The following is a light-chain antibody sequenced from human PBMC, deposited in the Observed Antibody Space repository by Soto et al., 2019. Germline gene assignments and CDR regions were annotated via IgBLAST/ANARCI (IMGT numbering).Light chain of an antibody. CDR1: SRHSSYS. J-gene: IGLJ2*01. Sequence: QLVLTQSPSASASLGASVKLTCTLSSRHSSYSIAWHQQQPEKGPRYLMKLNSDVSHDKGDGIPDRFSGSSSGAERYLTISSLQSEDEADYYCQTWGTGTVVFGGGTKLTVL. CDR2: LNSDVSH. CDR3: QTWGTGTVV. V-gene: IGLV4-69*01.